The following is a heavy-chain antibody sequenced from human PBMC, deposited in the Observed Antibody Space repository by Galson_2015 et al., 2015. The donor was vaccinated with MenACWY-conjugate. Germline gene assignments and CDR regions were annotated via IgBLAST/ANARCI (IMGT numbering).Heavy chain of an antibody. Sequence: SLRLSCAASGFTFSSYAMHWVRQAPGKGLEWVAVISYDGSNKYYADSVKGRFTISRDNSKNTLYLQMNSLRAEDTAVYYCARDHTAMVTGPNYWGQGTLVTVSS. V-gene: IGHV3-30*04. CDR3: ARDHTAMVTGPNY. D-gene: IGHD5-18*01. CDR2: ISYDGSNK. CDR1: GFTFSSYA. J-gene: IGHJ4*02.